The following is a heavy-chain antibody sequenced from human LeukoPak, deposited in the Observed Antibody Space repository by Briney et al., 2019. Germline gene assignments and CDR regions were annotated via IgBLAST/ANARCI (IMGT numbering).Heavy chain of an antibody. V-gene: IGHV3-23*01. D-gene: IGHD3-22*01. CDR1: GFTFSSYA. CDR2: ISGSGGST. Sequence: PGGSLRLSCAAYGFTFSSYAMSWVRQAPGKGLEWVSAISGSGGSTYYADSVKGRFTISRDNSKNTLYLQMNSLRAEDTAVYYCAKIHGTYYYDSSGYYPKDYWGQGTLVTVSS. J-gene: IGHJ4*02. CDR3: AKIHGTYYYDSSGYYPKDY.